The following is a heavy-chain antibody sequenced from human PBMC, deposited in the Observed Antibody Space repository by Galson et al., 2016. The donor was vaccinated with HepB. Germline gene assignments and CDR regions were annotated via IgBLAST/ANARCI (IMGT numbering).Heavy chain of an antibody. V-gene: IGHV5-51*01. Sequence: QSGAEVKKPGESLQISCKGSGYSFTTYWIGWVRQMPGKGLEWMGIIYPVDSDTRYSPSFKGQVTISADKSINTAYLQWSSLKASDNAMYYCARQPYGRDAFDIWGQGTMVTVSS. D-gene: IGHD4-17*01. CDR1: GYSFTTYW. CDR2: IYPVDSDT. CDR3: ARQPYGRDAFDI. J-gene: IGHJ3*02.